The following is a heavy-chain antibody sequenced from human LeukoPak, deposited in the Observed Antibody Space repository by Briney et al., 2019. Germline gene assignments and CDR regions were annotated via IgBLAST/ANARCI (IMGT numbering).Heavy chain of an antibody. CDR2: ISGSGGST. J-gene: IGHJ4*02. D-gene: IGHD1-1*01. Sequence: GGSLRLSCAASGFTFSSYGMSWVRQAPGKGLEWVSAISGSGGSTYYADSVKGRFTISRDNSKNTLYLQMDTLRAEDTAVYYCAKGSSTNSYYFGSWGQGTLVTVSS. CDR1: GFTFSSYG. CDR3: AKGSSTNSYYFGS. V-gene: IGHV3-23*01.